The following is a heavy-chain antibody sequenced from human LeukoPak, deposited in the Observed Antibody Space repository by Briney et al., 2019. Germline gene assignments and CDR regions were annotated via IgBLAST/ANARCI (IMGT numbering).Heavy chain of an antibody. V-gene: IGHV3-48*03. D-gene: IGHD2-2*01. J-gene: IGHJ4*02. CDR2: ISSSGSTI. CDR1: GFTFSIYA. CDR3: PRALPAYCSSTSCSYYFDY. Sequence: GGSLRLSCAASGFTFSIYAMNWVRQAPGKGLEWVSYISSSGSTIYYADSVKGRLTISRDNAKNSLYLQMNSLRADDTAVYYCPRALPAYCSSTSCSYYFDYWGQGNLLTVSS.